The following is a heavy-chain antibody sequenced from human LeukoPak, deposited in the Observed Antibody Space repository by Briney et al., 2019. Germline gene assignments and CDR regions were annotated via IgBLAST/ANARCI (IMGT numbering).Heavy chain of an antibody. D-gene: IGHD4-17*01. J-gene: IGHJ4*02. CDR2: ISGSGGST. CDR1: GFTFSSYA. Sequence: GGSLRLSCAASGFTFSSYAMSWVRQAPGKGLEWVSAISGSGGSTYYAGSVKGRFTISRDNSQNTLYLQMNSLRAEDTAVYYCARDYADYVGYFFFDYWGRGTLVTVSS. V-gene: IGHV3-23*01. CDR3: ARDYADYVGYFFFDY.